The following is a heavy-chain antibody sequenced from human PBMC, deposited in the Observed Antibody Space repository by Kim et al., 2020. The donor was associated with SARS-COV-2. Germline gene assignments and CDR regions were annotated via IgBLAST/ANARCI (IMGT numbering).Heavy chain of an antibody. V-gene: IGHV5-51*01. D-gene: IGHD3-3*01. CDR3: AKRDTLTGRLDY. Sequence: TDGPPFQGRVTSSADRSISTAYLQWSSLRASDTAMYYCAKRDTLTGRLDYWGQGTLVTVSS. J-gene: IGHJ4*02.